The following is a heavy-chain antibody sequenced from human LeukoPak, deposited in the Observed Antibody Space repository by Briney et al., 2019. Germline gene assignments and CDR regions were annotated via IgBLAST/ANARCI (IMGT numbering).Heavy chain of an antibody. CDR2: IYHSGST. Sequence: PETLSLTCAVSGGSISSSYWRWLVRQPPGKGLEWGGEIYHSGSTNYNQSLKSRVTISVDKSKNQCSLRLSSATAADTAVYYCARDHGDYGSSAFDIWGQGTMVTVSS. CDR1: GGSISSSYW. CDR3: ARDHGDYGSSAFDI. J-gene: IGHJ3*02. V-gene: IGHV4-4*03. D-gene: IGHD4-17*01.